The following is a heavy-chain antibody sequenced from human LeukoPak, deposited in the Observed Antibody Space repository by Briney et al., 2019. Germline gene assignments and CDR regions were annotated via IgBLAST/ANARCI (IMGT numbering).Heavy chain of an antibody. CDR1: GITFSTYA. J-gene: IGHJ4*02. CDR3: AHSTTVVKTYPRG. CDR2: ISASGGGT. D-gene: IGHD4-23*01. V-gene: IGHV3-23*01. Sequence: GGSLRLSCAASGITFSTYAMSWVRQAPGKGLEWVSGISASGGGTYYADSVKGRFTISRDNSKNTLYLQMNSLRADDTAVYYCAHSTTVVKTYPRGWGQGTLVTVSS.